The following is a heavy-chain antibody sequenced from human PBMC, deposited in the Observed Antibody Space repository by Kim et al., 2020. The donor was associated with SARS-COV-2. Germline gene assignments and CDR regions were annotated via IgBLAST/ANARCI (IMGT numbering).Heavy chain of an antibody. CDR2: IYYSGST. CDR3: ARDSSGWYGHYYRPNYYYYYGMDV. V-gene: IGHV4-39*07. D-gene: IGHD6-19*01. CDR1: GGSISSSSYY. J-gene: IGHJ6*02. Sequence: SETLSLTCTVSGGSISSSSYYWGWIRQPPGKGLEWIGSIYYSGSTYYNPSLKSRVTISVDTSKNQFSLKLSSVTAADTAVYYCARDSSGWYGHYYRPNYYYYYGMDVWGQGTTVTVSS.